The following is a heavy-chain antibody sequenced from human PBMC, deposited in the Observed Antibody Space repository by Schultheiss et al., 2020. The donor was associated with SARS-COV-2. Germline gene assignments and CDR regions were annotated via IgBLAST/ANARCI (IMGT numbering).Heavy chain of an antibody. CDR2: IYHSGST. CDR3: ARSGGNSYYFDY. J-gene: IGHJ4*02. V-gene: IGHV4-30-2*01. D-gene: IGHD4-23*01. CDR1: GGSISSGGYS. Sequence: SETLSLTCTVSGGSISSGGYSWSWIRQPPGKGLEWIGYIYHSGSTFYNPSLKSRVTISVDTSKNQFSLKLSSVTAADTAVYYCARSGGNSYYFDYWGQGTLVTVSS.